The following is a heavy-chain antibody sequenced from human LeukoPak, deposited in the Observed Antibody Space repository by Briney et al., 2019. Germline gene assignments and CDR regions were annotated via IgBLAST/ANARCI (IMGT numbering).Heavy chain of an antibody. CDR2: VSSSGST. CDR1: GASISNNY. D-gene: IGHD3-22*01. V-gene: IGHV4-59*13. CDR3: ARGFYDARGNSAPFDS. Sequence: TTSETLSLTCTVSGASISNNYWSWIRRPPGKGLEWIGYVSSSGSTNYNPPLKSRVTISLDTSKDQVSLTLTSVTAADTAVYYCARGFYDARGNSAPFDSWGQETLVTVIS. J-gene: IGHJ4*02.